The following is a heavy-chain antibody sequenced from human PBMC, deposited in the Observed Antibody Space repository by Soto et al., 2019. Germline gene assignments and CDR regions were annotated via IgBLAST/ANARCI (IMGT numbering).Heavy chain of an antibody. Sequence: LKISCKASGYTFSLFWTTWVRHMPGKGLEWMGRIDPSDSYTTYSPSFQGHVAISVDKSSSTAYLQWRSLKDSDTAIYFCARHVGRGFTAKGYFALWGPGTLVTVSS. V-gene: IGHV5-10-1*01. CDR3: ARHVGRGFTAKGYFAL. D-gene: IGHD1-26*01. CDR1: GYTFSLFW. J-gene: IGHJ2*01. CDR2: IDPSDSYT.